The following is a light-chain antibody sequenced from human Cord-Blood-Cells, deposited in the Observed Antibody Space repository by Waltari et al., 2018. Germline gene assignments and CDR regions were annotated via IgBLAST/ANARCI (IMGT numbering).Light chain of an antibody. Sequence: QSALTQPASVSGSPGQSLTISCTGTSSDVGGDHYVSWYPQHPGKAPKLMIYDVSNRPSGVSNRFSGSKSGNTASLTISGLQAEDEADYYCSSYTSSSTVVFGGGTKLTVL. V-gene: IGLV2-14*01. CDR3: SSYTSSSTVV. J-gene: IGLJ2*01. CDR2: DVS. CDR1: SSDVGGDHY.